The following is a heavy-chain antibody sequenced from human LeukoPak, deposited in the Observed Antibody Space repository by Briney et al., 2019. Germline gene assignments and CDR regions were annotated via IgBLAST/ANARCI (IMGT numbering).Heavy chain of an antibody. Sequence: GGSLRLSCAASGFTFSSYAMSWVRQAPGKGLEWVSAISGSGGGTYYADSVKGRFTISRDNSKNTLYLQMNSLRAEDTAVYYCAKDHGYSYGYPHYWGQGTLVTVSS. CDR1: GFTFSSYA. CDR3: AKDHGYSYGYPHY. D-gene: IGHD5-18*01. J-gene: IGHJ4*02. V-gene: IGHV3-23*01. CDR2: ISGSGGGT.